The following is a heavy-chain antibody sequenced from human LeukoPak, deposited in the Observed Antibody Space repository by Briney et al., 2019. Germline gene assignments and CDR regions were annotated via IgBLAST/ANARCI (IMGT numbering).Heavy chain of an antibody. J-gene: IGHJ5*02. Sequence: EASVKVSCKASGYTFTGYYMHWVRQAPGQGLEWMGWINPNSGGTNYAQKFQGRVTMTRDTSISTAYMELSRLRSDDTAVYYCARARSIAATYDPWGQGTLVTVSS. D-gene: IGHD6-25*01. CDR1: GYTFTGYY. V-gene: IGHV1-2*02. CDR2: INPNSGGT. CDR3: ARARSIAATYDP.